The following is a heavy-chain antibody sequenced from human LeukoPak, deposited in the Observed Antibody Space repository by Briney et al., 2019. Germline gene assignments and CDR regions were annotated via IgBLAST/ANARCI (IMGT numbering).Heavy chain of an antibody. D-gene: IGHD2-21*02. CDR2: ISYDGSNK. CDR3: AKESSWVVVTAGPMDY. Sequence: PGGSLRLSCAASGFTFSSYGMHWVRQAPGKGLEWVAVISYDGSNKYYADSVKGRFTISRDNSKNTLYLQMNSLRAGDTAVYYCAKESSWVVVTAGPMDYWGQGTLVTVSS. V-gene: IGHV3-30*18. CDR1: GFTFSSYG. J-gene: IGHJ4*02.